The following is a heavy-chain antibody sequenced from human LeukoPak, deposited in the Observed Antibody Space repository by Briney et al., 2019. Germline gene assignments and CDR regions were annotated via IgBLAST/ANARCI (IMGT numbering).Heavy chain of an antibody. J-gene: IGHJ5*02. CDR2: IIPIFGTA. CDR1: GGTFSSYA. D-gene: IGHD2-2*01. Sequence: VASVKVSCKASGGTFSSYAIRWVRQAPGQGLEWMGGIIPIFGTANYAQKFQGRVTITADESTSTAYMELSSLRSEDTAVYYCARIASYCSSTSCYRENNWFDPWGQGTLVTVSS. V-gene: IGHV1-69*13. CDR3: ARIASYCSSTSCYRENNWFDP.